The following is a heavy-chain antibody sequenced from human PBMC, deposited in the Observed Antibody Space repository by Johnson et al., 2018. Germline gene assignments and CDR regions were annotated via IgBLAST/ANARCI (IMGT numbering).Heavy chain of an antibody. CDR1: GFTFSSYG. CDR3: AKRGQDIVVEKYGMDV. J-gene: IGHJ6*02. D-gene: IGHD2-2*01. Sequence: QVQLVESGGGVVQPGRSLRLSCAASGFTFSSYGMHWVRQAPGKGLEWVAVISYDGSNKYYADSVKGRFTISRDNSKNTRYLQMNSLGAEDTAVYYCAKRGQDIVVEKYGMDVWGQGTTVTVSS. CDR2: ISYDGSNK. V-gene: IGHV3-30*18.